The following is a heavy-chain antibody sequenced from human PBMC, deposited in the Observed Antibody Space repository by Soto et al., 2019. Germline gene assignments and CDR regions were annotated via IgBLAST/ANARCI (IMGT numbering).Heavy chain of an antibody. D-gene: IGHD3-10*01. CDR2: IIPILGIA. J-gene: IGHJ4*02. CDR3: AREGGVYYGSGSYLD. V-gene: IGHV1-69*04. Sequence: QVQLVHSGAEVKKPGSSVKVSCKASGGTFSSYTISWVRQAPGQGLEWMGRIIPILGIANYAQKFQGRVTITADKSTSTAYMELSSLRSEDTAVYYCAREGGVYYGSGSYLDWGQGTLVTVSS. CDR1: GGTFSSYT.